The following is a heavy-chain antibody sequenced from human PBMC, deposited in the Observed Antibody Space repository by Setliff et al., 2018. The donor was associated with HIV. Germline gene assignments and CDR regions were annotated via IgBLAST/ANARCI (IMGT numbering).Heavy chain of an antibody. CDR2: IDPSDSYT. Sequence: GESLKISCKGSGYSFTSYYISWVRQMPGKGLEWMGKIDPSDSYTDYSPSFQGHVTISVDRSINTAYLQWSSLKASDTAVYYCARSFAEVILPVPPDYYYYGMDVWGQGTTVTVSS. D-gene: IGHD2-21*01. CDR3: ARSFAEVILPVPPDYYYYGMDV. V-gene: IGHV5-10-1*01. J-gene: IGHJ6*02. CDR1: GYSFTSYY.